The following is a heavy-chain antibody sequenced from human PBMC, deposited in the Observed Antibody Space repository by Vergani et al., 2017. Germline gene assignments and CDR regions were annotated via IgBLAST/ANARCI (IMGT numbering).Heavy chain of an antibody. CDR3: ASTYIVNYYYYMDV. J-gene: IGHJ6*03. Sequence: QLQLQESGPGLVKPSETLSLTCTVPGGSISSSSYYWGWIRQPPGKGLEWIGSIYYSVSTYYNPSLKSRVTISVDTSKNQFSLKLSSVTAADTAVYYCASTYIVNYYYYMDVWGKGTTVTVSS. D-gene: IGHD2-15*01. CDR2: IYYSVST. CDR1: GGSISSSSYY. V-gene: IGHV4-39*01.